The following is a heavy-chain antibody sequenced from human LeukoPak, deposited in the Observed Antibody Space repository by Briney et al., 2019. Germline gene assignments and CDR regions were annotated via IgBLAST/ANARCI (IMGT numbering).Heavy chain of an antibody. D-gene: IGHD3-3*01. Sequence: ASVKVSCKASGYTFTGYYMHWVRQAPGQGLEWMGRINPNSGGTNYAQKFQGRVTMTSDTSISTAYIELSRLRSDDTAVYYCARERKITFFGVACDYWGQGTLVTVSS. J-gene: IGHJ4*02. CDR3: ARERKITFFGVACDY. CDR1: GYTFTGYY. V-gene: IGHV1-2*06. CDR2: INPNSGGT.